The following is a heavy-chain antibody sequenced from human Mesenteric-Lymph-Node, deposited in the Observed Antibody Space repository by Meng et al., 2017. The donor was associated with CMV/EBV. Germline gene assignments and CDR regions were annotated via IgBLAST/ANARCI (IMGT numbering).Heavy chain of an antibody. D-gene: IGHD2-2*01. CDR2: INHSGST. Sequence: SETLSLTCAVYGGSFSGYYWSWIRQPPGKGLEWIGEINHSGSTNYNPSLKSRVTISVDTSKNQFSLKLSSVTAADTAVYYCARGVVPAAIGWFDPWGQGTLVTVSS. J-gene: IGHJ5*02. CDR1: GGSFSGYY. CDR3: ARGVVPAAIGWFDP. V-gene: IGHV4-34*01.